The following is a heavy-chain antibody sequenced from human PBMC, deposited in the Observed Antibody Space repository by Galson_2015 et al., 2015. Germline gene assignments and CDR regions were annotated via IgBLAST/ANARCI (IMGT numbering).Heavy chain of an antibody. Sequence: SLRLSCAASGFTFSSYSMNWVRQAPGKGLEWVSYISSSSSTIYYADSVKGRFTISRDNAKNPLYLQMNSLRDEDTAVYYCARGCSSTTCYTRFLGWFDPWGQGTLVTVSS. CDR1: GFTFSSYS. CDR3: ARGCSSTTCYTRFLGWFDP. CDR2: ISSSSSTI. J-gene: IGHJ5*02. V-gene: IGHV3-48*02. D-gene: IGHD2-2*02.